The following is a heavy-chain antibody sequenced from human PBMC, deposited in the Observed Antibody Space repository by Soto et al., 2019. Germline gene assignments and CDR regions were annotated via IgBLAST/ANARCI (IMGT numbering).Heavy chain of an antibody. V-gene: IGHV6-1*01. CDR2: TYYRSKWYK. CDR1: GDSVSSNSAA. CDR3: ARTVGWLDP. D-gene: IGHD2-15*01. J-gene: IGHJ5*02. Sequence: SQTLSLTCVISGDSVSSNSAAWNWIRQSPSRGLEWLGRTYYRSKWYKEYAASVKSRITINPDTSKNQFSLQLNSVSPEDTAVYCCARTVGWLDPWGQGTQVTVSS.